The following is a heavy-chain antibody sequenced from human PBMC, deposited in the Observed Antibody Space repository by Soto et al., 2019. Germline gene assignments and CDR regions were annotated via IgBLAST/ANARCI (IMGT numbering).Heavy chain of an antibody. CDR1: GFSVSSNY. V-gene: IGHV3-53*01. CDR3: ARHRHPRGTVGATSPLDP. Sequence: GGSLRLSCAISGFSVSSNYLSWVRQAPGKGLEWVSVHYSGGSTYYADSVQGRFTISRDESNNTLYLQMRRVRAEDTAVYFCARHRHPRGTVGATSPLDPWGQGTQVTVSS. CDR2: HYSGGST. D-gene: IGHD1-26*01. J-gene: IGHJ5*02.